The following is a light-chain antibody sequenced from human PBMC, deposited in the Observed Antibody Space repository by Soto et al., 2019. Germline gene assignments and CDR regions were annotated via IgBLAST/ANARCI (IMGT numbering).Light chain of an antibody. CDR2: GAS. J-gene: IGKJ1*01. V-gene: IGKV3-20*01. CDR1: QSVSSNF. Sequence: EIVLTQSPGTLSLSPGDRATLSCRASQSVSSNFLAWYQQKPGQAPRLLIYGASIRATGIPDRFSGSRSGTDFTLTLRALEPEDFAMYFCDQYGSSPRTFGQGTKVEIK. CDR3: DQYGSSPRT.